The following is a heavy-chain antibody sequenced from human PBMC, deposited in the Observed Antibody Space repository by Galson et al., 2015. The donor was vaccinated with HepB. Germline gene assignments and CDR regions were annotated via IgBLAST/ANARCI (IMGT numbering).Heavy chain of an antibody. Sequence: SETLSLTCTVSGGSISSYYWSWIRQPPGKGLEWIGYIYYSGSTNYNPSLKSRVTISVDTSKNQFSLKLSSVTAADTAVYYCAREIRWSGYKQMNWFDPWGQGTLVTVSS. CDR1: GGSISSYY. CDR3: AREIRWSGYKQMNWFDP. D-gene: IGHD3-3*01. CDR2: IYYSGST. J-gene: IGHJ5*02. V-gene: IGHV4-59*01.